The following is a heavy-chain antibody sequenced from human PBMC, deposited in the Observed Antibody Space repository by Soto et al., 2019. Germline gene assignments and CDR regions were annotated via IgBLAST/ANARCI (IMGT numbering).Heavy chain of an antibody. CDR3: ARIRGYYYGLDV. Sequence: GWSLRLSCAASGFTLSTYGMTWVRQAPGKGLEWVSAITGTGGNTYYVESVKGRFTVSRDNSKNMLYLQVNSLRAEDTAVYSCARIRGYYYGLDVWGQGTTVTVSS. V-gene: IGHV3-23*01. CDR1: GFTLSTYG. J-gene: IGHJ6*02. CDR2: ITGTGGNT.